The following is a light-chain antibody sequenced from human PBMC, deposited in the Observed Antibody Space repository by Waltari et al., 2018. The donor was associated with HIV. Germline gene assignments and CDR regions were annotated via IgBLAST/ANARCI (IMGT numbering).Light chain of an antibody. CDR3: GTWDTSLSAGV. CDR1: SSNIGNNY. V-gene: IGLV1-51*01. CDR2: DKN. Sequence: QAVLTQPPSVSAAPGQKVTISCSGSSSNIGNNYVSWYQQFPGKAPKVLIYDKNKRPPGAPDRFAGSRAGTSATLGVAGLQTGDEADYYCGTWDTSLSAGVFGGGTKLTVL. J-gene: IGLJ3*02.